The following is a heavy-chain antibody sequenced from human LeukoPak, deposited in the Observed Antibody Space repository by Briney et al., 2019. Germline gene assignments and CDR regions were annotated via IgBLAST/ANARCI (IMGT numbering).Heavy chain of an antibody. CDR3: ARSPPHTYYDFWSGYWVYGMDV. V-gene: IGHV1-18*04. CDR2: ISAYNGNT. CDR1: GYTFTSYG. Sequence: ASVKVSCTASGYTFTSYGISWVRQAPGQGLEWMGWISAYNGNTNYAQKLQGRVTMTTDTSTSTAYMELRSLRSDDTAVYYCARSPPHTYYDFWSGYWVYGMDVWGQGTTVTVSS. D-gene: IGHD3-3*01. J-gene: IGHJ6*02.